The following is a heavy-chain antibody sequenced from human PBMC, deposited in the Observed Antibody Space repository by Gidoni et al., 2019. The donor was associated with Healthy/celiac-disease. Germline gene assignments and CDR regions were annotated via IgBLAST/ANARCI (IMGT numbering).Heavy chain of an antibody. CDR1: GYTFTSYG. J-gene: IGHJ4*02. CDR2: ISAYNGNT. Sequence: QVQLVQSGAEVKKPGASVKVSCKASGYTFTSYGISWVRQAPGQGLEWMGWISAYNGNTNYAQKLQGRVTMTTDTSTSTAYMELRSLRSDDTAVYYCARTQDFDIVVVPAAMPPPFDYWGQGTLVTVSS. V-gene: IGHV1-18*01. D-gene: IGHD2-2*01. CDR3: ARTQDFDIVVVPAAMPPPFDY.